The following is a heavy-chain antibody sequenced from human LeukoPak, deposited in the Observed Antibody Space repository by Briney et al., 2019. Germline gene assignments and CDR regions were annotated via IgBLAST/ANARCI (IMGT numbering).Heavy chain of an antibody. Sequence: TSETLSLTCTVSGGSISSDRFYWTWVRQPAGKGLEWIGRIKSSNTNYNPSLKSRVSISLDTSTNQFSLKLSSLTVADTAVYYCARVPDWTYVPDYWGQGTLVTVSS. CDR1: GGSISSDRFY. D-gene: IGHD3-16*01. CDR3: ARVPDWTYVPDY. J-gene: IGHJ4*02. CDR2: IKSSNT. V-gene: IGHV4-61*02.